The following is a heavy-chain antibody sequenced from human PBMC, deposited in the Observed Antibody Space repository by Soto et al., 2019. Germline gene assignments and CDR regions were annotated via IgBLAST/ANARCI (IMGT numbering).Heavy chain of an antibody. CDR3: ARSSPVVTDV. Sequence: QVQLQESGPGLVKPSQTLSLTCTVSGGSISSGDYYWSWIRKPPGKGLEWIGYIYYSGSTYYNPYLKSRITISVDTSKNQFSLKLSSVTAADTAVYYCARSSPVVTDVWGQGTTVTVSS. CDR2: IYYSGST. CDR1: GGSISSGDYY. J-gene: IGHJ6*02. D-gene: IGHD5-18*01. V-gene: IGHV4-30-4*01.